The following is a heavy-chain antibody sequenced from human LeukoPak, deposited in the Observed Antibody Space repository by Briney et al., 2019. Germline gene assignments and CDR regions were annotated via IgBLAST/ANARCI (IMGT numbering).Heavy chain of an antibody. CDR1: GGTVSSNGAA. Sequence: SQTLSLTCDISGGTVSSNGAAWNWIRQSPSRGLEWLGRTYYRSKWYYDYAVSVKSRITISPDTSKNQFSLQLNSVTADDTAVYYCARGFALDFWGQGTMVTVSS. CDR2: TYYRSKWYY. CDR3: ARGFALDF. V-gene: IGHV6-1*01. J-gene: IGHJ3*01.